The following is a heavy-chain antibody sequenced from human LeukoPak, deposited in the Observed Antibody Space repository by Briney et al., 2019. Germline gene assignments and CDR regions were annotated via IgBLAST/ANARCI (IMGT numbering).Heavy chain of an antibody. V-gene: IGHV4-59*11. D-gene: IGHD5-18*01. CDR2: FCYSGST. CDR3: ARDKPGYSYGDYDY. Sequence: SETLSLTCTVSGGSISSHYWSWIRQPPGKGLEWIGYFCYSGSTNYNPSLKSRVTISVDTSKNQFSLKLSSVTAADTAVYYCARDKPGYSYGDYDYWGQGTLVTVSS. CDR1: GGSISSHY. J-gene: IGHJ4*02.